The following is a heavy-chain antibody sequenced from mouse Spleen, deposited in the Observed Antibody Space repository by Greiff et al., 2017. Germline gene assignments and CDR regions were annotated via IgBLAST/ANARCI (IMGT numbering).Heavy chain of an antibody. CDR1: GFTFSSYT. J-gene: IGHJ2*01. Sequence: DVKLVESGGGLVQPGGSLKLSCAASGFTFSSYTMSWVRQTPEKRLEWVAYISNGGGSTYYPDTVKGRFTISRDNAKNTLYLQMSSLKSEDTAMYYCARLTTHFDYWGQGTTLTVSS. CDR2: ISNGGGST. V-gene: IGHV5-12-2*01. D-gene: IGHD1-1*01. CDR3: ARLTTHFDY.